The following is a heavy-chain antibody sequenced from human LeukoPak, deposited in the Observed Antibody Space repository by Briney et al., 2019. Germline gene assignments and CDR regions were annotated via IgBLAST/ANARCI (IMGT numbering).Heavy chain of an antibody. D-gene: IGHD6-19*01. CDR1: GGSVSSGGSH. CDR3: ARHVGSGWDNWFDP. Sequence: PSETLSLTCTVSGGSVSSGGSHWNWIRQPPGKGLEWIVYIYSTGSTEYNPSLKSRVTISADTSMNQLSLRLTSVTAADTAVYHCARHVGSGWDNWFDPWGHGTLVTVSS. V-gene: IGHV4-61*08. J-gene: IGHJ5*02. CDR2: IYSTGST.